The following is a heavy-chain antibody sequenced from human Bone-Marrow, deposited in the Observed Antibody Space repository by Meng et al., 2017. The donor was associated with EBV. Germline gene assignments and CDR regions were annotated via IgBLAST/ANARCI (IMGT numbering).Heavy chain of an antibody. CDR3: VRDISGYSSDY. CDR1: GYTFTGYY. V-gene: IGHV1-46*01. Sequence: QGQLGQLGAEVKKPWASVKVSCKASGYTFTGYYIHWVRQAPGQGLEWMGIINPSGGTTTYAQKFQGRVTMTRDTSTSTVYMDLSSLRSEDTAVYYCVRDISGYSSDYWGQGTLVTVSS. D-gene: IGHD3-9*01. CDR2: INPSGGTT. J-gene: IGHJ4*02.